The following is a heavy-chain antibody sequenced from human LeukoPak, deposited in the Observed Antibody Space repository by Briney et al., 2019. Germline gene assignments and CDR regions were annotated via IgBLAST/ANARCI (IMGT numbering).Heavy chain of an antibody. J-gene: IGHJ6*03. D-gene: IGHD3-10*01. CDR2: VYTIGT. V-gene: IGHV4-4*07. CDR1: GGSIRSYY. Sequence: SETLSLTCTVSGGSIRSYYWNWIRQPASKRLEWIGRVYTIGTNYHPSLKSRVTMSVDTSKKQISLKLSSVTAADTAVYYCAGSIIRDNYCYYMDVWGKGSTVTVSS. CDR3: AGSIIRDNYCYYMDV.